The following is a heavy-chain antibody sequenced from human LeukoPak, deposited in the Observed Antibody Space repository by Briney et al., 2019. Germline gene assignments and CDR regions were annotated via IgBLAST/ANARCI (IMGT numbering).Heavy chain of an antibody. CDR3: ARGRLVLQSRYCSSTSCYSGPNYYYYMDV. V-gene: IGHV4-34*01. CDR2: INHSGST. Sequence: PSETLSLTCAVYGGSFSGYYWSWIRQPPGKGLEWIGEINHSGSTNYNPSLKSRVTISVDTSKNQFSLKLSSVTAADTAVYYCARGRLVLQSRYCSSTSCYSGPNYYYYMDVWGKGTTVTVSS. J-gene: IGHJ6*03. CDR1: GGSFSGYY. D-gene: IGHD2-2*02.